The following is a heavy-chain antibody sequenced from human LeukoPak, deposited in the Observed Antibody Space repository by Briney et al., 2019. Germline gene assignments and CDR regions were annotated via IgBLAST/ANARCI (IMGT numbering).Heavy chain of an antibody. CDR2: ISSSGSTI. CDR3: ARRPYYYDSLDY. Sequence: GGSLRLSCAASGFTFSSYEMNWVRQAPGKGLEWVSYISSSGSTIYYADSVKGRFTISRDNAKNSLYLQMNSLRAEDAAVYYCARRPYYYDSLDYWGQGTLVTVSS. D-gene: IGHD3-22*01. V-gene: IGHV3-48*03. J-gene: IGHJ4*02. CDR1: GFTFSSYE.